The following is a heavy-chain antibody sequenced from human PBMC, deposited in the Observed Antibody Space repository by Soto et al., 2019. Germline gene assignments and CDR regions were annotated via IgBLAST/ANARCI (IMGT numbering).Heavy chain of an antibody. CDR2: ISWNSVSI. CDR1: GFNFNDYG. J-gene: IGHJ6*02. D-gene: IGHD3-10*01. CDR3: AKDMENGYNPYYYYGMDV. Sequence: SLRLSCAASGFNFNDYGMHGVRQAPGKVLEWVSSISWNSVSIGYADSVKGRFTISRDNAKNSLYLQMNSLRAEDTALYYCAKDMENGYNPYYYYGMDVWGQGTTVTVSS. V-gene: IGHV3-9*01.